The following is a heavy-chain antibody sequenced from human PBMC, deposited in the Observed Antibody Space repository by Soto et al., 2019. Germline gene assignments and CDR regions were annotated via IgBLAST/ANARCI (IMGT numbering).Heavy chain of an antibody. CDR2: IYHSGST. CDR3: ARRSEGNWFDP. J-gene: IGHJ5*02. CDR1: GGSISSGGYS. V-gene: IGHV4-30-2*01. Sequence: SETLSLTCAVSGGSISSGGYSWSWIRQPPGKGLEWIGYIYHSGSTYYNPSLKSRVTISVDRSKNQFSLKLSSVTAADTAVDYCARRSEGNWFDPWGQGTLVTVSS.